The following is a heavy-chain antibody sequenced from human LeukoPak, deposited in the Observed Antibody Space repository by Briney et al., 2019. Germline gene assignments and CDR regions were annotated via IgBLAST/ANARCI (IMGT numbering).Heavy chain of an antibody. CDR3: ARDKPYFDY. V-gene: IGHV3-30-3*01. J-gene: IGHJ4*02. CDR1: GFTSSSYA. Sequence: GGSLRLSCAASGFTSSSYAMHWVRQAPGKGLEWVAVISYDGSNKYYADSVKGRFTISRDNSKNTLNLQMNSLRAEDTAVYYCARDKPYFDYWGQGTLVTVSS. CDR2: ISYDGSNK.